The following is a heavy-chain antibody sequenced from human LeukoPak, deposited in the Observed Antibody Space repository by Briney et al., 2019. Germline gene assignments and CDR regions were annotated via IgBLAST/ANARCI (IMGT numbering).Heavy chain of an antibody. Sequence: GGSLRLSCAASGFKFSDYYMSWIRQAPGKGLEWVSYISGSGENKYYADSMKGRFTISRGNAKNSLYLQMNSLRAEDRAVYYCARVETDIITRPPQIYYYYYGMDVWGQGTTVTVSS. V-gene: IGHV3-11*01. CDR2: ISGSGENK. J-gene: IGHJ6*02. D-gene: IGHD3-16*01. CDR1: GFKFSDYY. CDR3: ARVETDIITRPPQIYYYYYGMDV.